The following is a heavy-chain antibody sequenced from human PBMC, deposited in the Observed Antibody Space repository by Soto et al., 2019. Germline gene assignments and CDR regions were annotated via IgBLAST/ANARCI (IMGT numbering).Heavy chain of an antibody. D-gene: IGHD6-13*01. J-gene: IGHJ6*02. CDR3: ARDMYSSSWYFYYYSMDV. CDR2: ISGSGGST. V-gene: IGHV3-23*01. Sequence: EVQLLESGGGLVQPGGSLRVSCAASRFTFSSYAMSWVRQAPGKGLEWVSAISGSGGSTYYADSVKGRFTISRDNSKNTLYLQMNSLRAEDTAVYYCARDMYSSSWYFYYYSMDVWGQGTTVTVSS. CDR1: RFTFSSYA.